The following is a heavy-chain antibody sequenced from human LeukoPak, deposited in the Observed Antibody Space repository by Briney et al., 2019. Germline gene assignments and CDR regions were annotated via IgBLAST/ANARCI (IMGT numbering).Heavy chain of an antibody. CDR2: IYSGGST. V-gene: IGHV3-53*01. Sequence: GGSLRLSCAASGFTVSSNYMSWVRQAPGKGLEWVSVIYSGGSTYYADSVKGRFTISRDNSKNTPYLQMNSLRAEDTAVYYCARLLVGYYYDSSGYADYWGQGTLVTVSS. CDR3: ARLLVGYYYDSSGYADY. J-gene: IGHJ4*02. D-gene: IGHD3-22*01. CDR1: GFTVSSNY.